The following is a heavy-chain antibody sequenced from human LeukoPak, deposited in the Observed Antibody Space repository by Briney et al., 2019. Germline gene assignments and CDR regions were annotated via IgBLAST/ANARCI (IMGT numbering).Heavy chain of an antibody. Sequence: GESLKTSCKGSGYSFTSYWISWLRQMPGKGREWMGRIDPTDSYSNYSPSFQGHVTISADKSINTAYLQWSSLKASDTAMYYCARRIFGAGPLRAFDYWGQGTLVTVSS. J-gene: IGHJ4*02. CDR1: GYSFTSYW. CDR3: ARRIFGAGPLRAFDY. CDR2: IDPTDSYS. V-gene: IGHV5-10-1*01. D-gene: IGHD3-10*02.